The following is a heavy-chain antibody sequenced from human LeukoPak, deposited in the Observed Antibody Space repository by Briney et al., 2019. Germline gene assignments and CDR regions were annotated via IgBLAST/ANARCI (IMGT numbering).Heavy chain of an antibody. V-gene: IGHV4-34*01. D-gene: IGHD2-15*01. CDR2: INHSGST. CDR1: GGSFSGYY. Sequence: SETLSLACAVYGGSFSGYYWSWIRQPPGKGQEWIGEINHSGSTNYNPSLKSRVTISVDTSKNQFSLKLSSVTAADTAVYYCAASVVVVAARDYWGQGTLVTVSS. J-gene: IGHJ4*02. CDR3: AASVVVVAARDY.